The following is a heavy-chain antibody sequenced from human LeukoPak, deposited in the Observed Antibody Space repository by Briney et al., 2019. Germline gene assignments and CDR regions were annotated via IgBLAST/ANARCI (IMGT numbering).Heavy chain of an antibody. J-gene: IGHJ2*01. CDR2: LWADGSKT. Sequence: GGSLRLSCTASGFTLSHYGMSWVRQAPDKGLESVALLWADGSKTPYPDSMKGRFTISRDISRNTLYLQINSLTVEDTALYYCARDADTSAFYWFFDLWGRGTLVTVSS. D-gene: IGHD3-22*01. CDR1: GFTLSHYG. V-gene: IGHV3-33*01. CDR3: ARDADTSAFYWFFDL.